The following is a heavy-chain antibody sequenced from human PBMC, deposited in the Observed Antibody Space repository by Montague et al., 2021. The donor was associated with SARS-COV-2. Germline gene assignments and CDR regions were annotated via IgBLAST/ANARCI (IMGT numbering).Heavy chain of an antibody. V-gene: IGHV3-30*18. D-gene: IGHD6-19*01. CDR2: ISYDGSNK. J-gene: IGHJ6*02. CDR1: GFTFSRYG. CDR3: AKDQDIGYSSDWSYYYYGMDV. Sequence: SLRLSCAASGFTFSRYGMHWVRQAPGKGLEWVAVISYDGSNKNYADSVRGRFTISRDNSKNTLYLQMNSLRAEDTAVYYCAKDQDIGYSSDWSYYYYGMDVWGQGTTATVSS.